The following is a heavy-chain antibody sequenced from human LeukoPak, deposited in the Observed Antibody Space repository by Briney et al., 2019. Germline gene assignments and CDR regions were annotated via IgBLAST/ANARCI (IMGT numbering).Heavy chain of an antibody. CDR1: GFTFRSYW. V-gene: IGHV3-7*01. J-gene: IGHJ4*02. CDR3: ARDTSGGSYYVY. Sequence: GGSLRLSCAASGFTFRSYWMSWVRQAPGKGLEWVANIKQDGSEKYYVDSVKGRFTISRDNAKNSLYLQMNSLRAEDTAVYYCARDTSGGSYYVYWGQGTLVTVSS. CDR2: IKQDGSEK. D-gene: IGHD1-26*01.